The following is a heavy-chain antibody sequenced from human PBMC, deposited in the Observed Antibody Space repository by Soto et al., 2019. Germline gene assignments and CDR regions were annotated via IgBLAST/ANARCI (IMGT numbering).Heavy chain of an antibody. J-gene: IGHJ6*02. CDR1: GYTFTSYA. CDR3: ASRGNFGLTYGMDV. V-gene: IGHV1-3*01. D-gene: IGHD3-3*01. CDR2: INAGNGNT. Sequence: ASVKVSCKTSGYTFTSYAMHWVRQAPGQRLEWMGWINAGNGNTKYSQKFQGRVTITRDTSASTAYMELSSLRSEDTAVYYCASRGNFGLTYGMDVWGQGTTVTVSS.